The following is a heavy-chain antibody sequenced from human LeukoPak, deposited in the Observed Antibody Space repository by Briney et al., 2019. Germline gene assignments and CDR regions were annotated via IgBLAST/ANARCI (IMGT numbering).Heavy chain of an antibody. CDR3: ARQRYCSGGSCFSWYDAFDI. D-gene: IGHD2-15*01. V-gene: IGHV5-51*01. CDR2: IYPSDSDT. J-gene: IGHJ3*02. Sequence: GESLKISCQGSGYSFTTYWIGWVRQMPGKGLEWMGIIYPSDSDTKYSPSLQGQVTISADTSTNTAYLQWSSLKDSDAAVYFCARQRYCSGGSCFSWYDAFDIWGQGTDVTVSS. CDR1: GYSFTTYW.